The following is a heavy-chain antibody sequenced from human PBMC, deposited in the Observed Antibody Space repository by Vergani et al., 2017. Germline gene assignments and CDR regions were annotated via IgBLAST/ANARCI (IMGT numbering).Heavy chain of an antibody. CDR2: IRPYTGHT. V-gene: IGHV1-18*01. CDR1: SHTFQTYG. CDR3: ARVAPSNSEVTRTAFDV. J-gene: IGHJ3*01. D-gene: IGHD1-1*01. Sequence: QVQLVQSGAELKKPGASVSVSCKGSSHTFQTYGISWVRQAPGKGLEWMAWIRPYTGHTIYAQKFQDRVTMTADTSTNTAYMQLRSLRSDDTAVYFCARVAPSNSEVTRTAFDVWGQGTMVTVSS.